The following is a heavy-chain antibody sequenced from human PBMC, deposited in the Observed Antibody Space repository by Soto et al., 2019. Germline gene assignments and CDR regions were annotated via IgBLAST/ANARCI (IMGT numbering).Heavy chain of an antibody. CDR2: IIPIFGTA. CDR1: GGTFSSYA. CDR3: ARRAGEMATTYYYYYGMDV. Sequence: GASVKVSCKASGGTFSSYAISWVRQAPGQGLEWMGGIIPIFGTANYAQKFQGRVTITADESTSTAYMELSSLRSEDTAVYYCARRAGEMATTYYYYYGMDVWGQGTTVTVSS. D-gene: IGHD5-12*01. V-gene: IGHV1-69*13. J-gene: IGHJ6*02.